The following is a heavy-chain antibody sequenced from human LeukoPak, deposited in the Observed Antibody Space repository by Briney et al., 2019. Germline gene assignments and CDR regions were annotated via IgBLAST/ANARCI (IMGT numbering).Heavy chain of an antibody. Sequence: SETLSLTCTVSGGSVSSGSYYWSWIRQPPGKGLEWIGYIYYSGSTNYNPSLKSRVTISVDTSKNQFSLKLSSVTAAGTAVYYCAREGYSSGWYSKYYFDYWGQGTLVTVSP. V-gene: IGHV4-61*01. D-gene: IGHD6-19*01. CDR3: AREGYSSGWYSKYYFDY. CDR2: IYYSGST. CDR1: GGSVSSGSYY. J-gene: IGHJ4*02.